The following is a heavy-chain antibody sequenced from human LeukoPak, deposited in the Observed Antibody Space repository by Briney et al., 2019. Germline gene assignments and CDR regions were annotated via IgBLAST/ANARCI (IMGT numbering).Heavy chain of an antibody. D-gene: IGHD3-10*01. V-gene: IGHV5-51*01. CDR1: GYSFTSYW. J-gene: IGHJ4*02. CDR2: IYPGDSDT. Sequence: GESLKISCKGSGYSFTSYWIGWVCQMPGKGLEWMGIIYPGDSDTRYSPSFQGQVTISADKSNSTAYLQWSSLKASDTAMYYCARHSYYYGSGIDYWGQGTLVTVSS. CDR3: ARHSYYYGSGIDY.